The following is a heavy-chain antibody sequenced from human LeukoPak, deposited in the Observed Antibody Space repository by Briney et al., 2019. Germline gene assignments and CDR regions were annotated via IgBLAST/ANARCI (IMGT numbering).Heavy chain of an antibody. CDR1: GGSNSSGGYY. V-gene: IGHV4-31*03. Sequence: SQTLSLTCTVSGGSNSSGGYYWSWIRQHPGKGLEWIGYIYYSGSTYYNPSLKSRVTISVDTSKNQFSLKLSSVTAADTAVYYCARNLRFLEWFPSWFDPWGQGTLVTVSS. J-gene: IGHJ5*02. CDR3: ARNLRFLEWFPSWFDP. CDR2: IYYSGST. D-gene: IGHD3-3*01.